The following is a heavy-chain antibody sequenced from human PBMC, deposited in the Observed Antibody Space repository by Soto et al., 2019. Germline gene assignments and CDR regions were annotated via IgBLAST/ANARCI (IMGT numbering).Heavy chain of an antibody. Sequence: QVQLVQSGAEVKKPGSSVKVSCKASGGTFSSYAISWVRQAPGQGLEWMGGIIPIFGTANYAQKFQGRVTITADESTSTAYMELSSLRSEDTAVYYCARGRRTVRGRSLGYYYGMDVWGQGTTVTVSS. CDR1: GGTFSSYA. D-gene: IGHD4-17*01. V-gene: IGHV1-69*12. CDR2: IIPIFGTA. J-gene: IGHJ6*02. CDR3: ARGRRTVRGRSLGYYYGMDV.